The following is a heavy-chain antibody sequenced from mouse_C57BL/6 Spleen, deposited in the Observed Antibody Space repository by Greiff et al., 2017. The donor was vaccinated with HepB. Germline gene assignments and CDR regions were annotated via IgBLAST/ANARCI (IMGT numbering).Heavy chain of an antibody. CDR2: IDPETGGT. J-gene: IGHJ2*01. Sequence: QVHVKQSGAELVRPGASVTLSCKASGYTFTDYEMHWVKQTPVHGLEWIGAIDPETGGTAYNQKFKGKAILTADKSSSTAYMELRSLTSEDSAVYYCTRGGLYYFDYWGQGTTLTVSS. V-gene: IGHV1-15*01. CDR1: GYTFTDYE. CDR3: TRGGLYYFDY.